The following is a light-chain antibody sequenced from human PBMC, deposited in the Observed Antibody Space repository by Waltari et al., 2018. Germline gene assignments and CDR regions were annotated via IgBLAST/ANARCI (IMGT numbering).Light chain of an antibody. CDR1: SSDVGGYNY. Sequence: QSALTQPASVSGSPGQSITISCTGTSSDVGGYNYVSWYQQHPGKAPKLMIYDVSNRAPGLFKRVAGSKSGNTASLSISGLHAEDEADYYCSSYTSSNTLVFGGGTKLTVL. J-gene: IGLJ3*02. V-gene: IGLV2-14*03. CDR3: SSYTSSNTLV. CDR2: DVS.